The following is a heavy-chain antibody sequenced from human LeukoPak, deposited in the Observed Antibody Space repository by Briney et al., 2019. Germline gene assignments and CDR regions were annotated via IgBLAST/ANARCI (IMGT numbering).Heavy chain of an antibody. CDR3: ARDSWYPYYYYGMDV. D-gene: IGHD6-13*01. CDR2: IYYSGST. Sequence: SETLSLTCTVSGGSISSYYWSWIRQPPGKGLEWIGYIYYSGSTNYNPSLKSRVTMSVDTSKNQFSLKLSSVTAADTAVYYCARDSWYPYYYYGMDVWGQGTTVTVSS. V-gene: IGHV4-59*01. CDR1: GGSISSYY. J-gene: IGHJ6*02.